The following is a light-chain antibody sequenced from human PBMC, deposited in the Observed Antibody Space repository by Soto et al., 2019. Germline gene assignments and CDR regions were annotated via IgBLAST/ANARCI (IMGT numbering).Light chain of an antibody. J-gene: IGLJ1*01. CDR2: EVS. Sequence: QSVLAQPASVSGSPGQSITISCTGTSSDVGGYRYVSWYQQHPGKAPKLMIYEVSNRPSGVSNRFSGSKSGNTASRTISGLQAEDEADYYCSSYRSGSTYVFGTGTKVTVL. CDR3: SSYRSGSTYV. CDR1: SSDVGGYRY. V-gene: IGLV2-14*01.